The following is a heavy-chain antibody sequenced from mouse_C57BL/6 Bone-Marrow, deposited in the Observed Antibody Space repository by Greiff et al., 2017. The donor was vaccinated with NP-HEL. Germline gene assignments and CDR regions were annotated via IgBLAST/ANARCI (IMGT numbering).Heavy chain of an antibody. CDR3: ARGGGKDY. V-gene: IGHV5-4*01. CDR1: GFTFSSYA. CDR2: ISDGGSYT. J-gene: IGHJ2*01. Sequence: EVLLVESGGGLVKPGGSLKLSCAASGFTFSSYAMSWVRQTPEQRLEWVATISDGGSYTYYPDNVKGRFTISRDNSKNNLYLQMSHLKAEDTAMYYCARGGGKDYWGQGTTLTVSS. D-gene: IGHD2-1*01.